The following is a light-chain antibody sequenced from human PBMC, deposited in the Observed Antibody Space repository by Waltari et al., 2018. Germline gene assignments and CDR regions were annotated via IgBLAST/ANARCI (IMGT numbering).Light chain of an antibody. Sequence: DIVLTQSPGTLSLSPGGRATLSCRASQTVFNNYLAWYQQRPGQAPRLLLHRASNRATGIPDRFSGSGSGTDFTLTISRLEPEDFAVYYCQEYGDSPPYTFGQGTKVEIK. J-gene: IGKJ2*01. CDR2: RAS. V-gene: IGKV3-20*01. CDR1: QTVFNNY. CDR3: QEYGDSPPYT.